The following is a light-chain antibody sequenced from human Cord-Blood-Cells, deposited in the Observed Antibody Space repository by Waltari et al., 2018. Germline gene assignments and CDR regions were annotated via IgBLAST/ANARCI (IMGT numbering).Light chain of an antibody. V-gene: IGLV7-43*01. CDR2: STC. J-gene: IGLJ3*02. CDR1: TGAVTSGYS. CDR3: LLYYGGANWV. Sequence: QTVVTQEPSLTVSPGGPVTLPCASSTGAVTSGYSPTWFQQKPGQAPRALIYSTCNKPSWTPARFSGSLLGGKAALTLSGVQPEDEAEYYCLLYYGGANWVFGGGTKLTVL.